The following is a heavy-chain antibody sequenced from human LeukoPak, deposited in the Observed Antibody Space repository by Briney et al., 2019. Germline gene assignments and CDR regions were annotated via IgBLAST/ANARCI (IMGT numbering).Heavy chain of an antibody. J-gene: IGHJ5*02. Sequence: SVKVSCKASGYTFTGYYMHWVRQAPGQGLEWMGGIIPIFGTANYAQKFQGRVTITADESTSTAYMELRSLRSEDTAVYYCARDRSVVGATYNWFDPWGQGTLVTVSS. CDR1: GYTFTGYY. CDR3: ARDRSVVGATYNWFDP. V-gene: IGHV1-69*13. D-gene: IGHD1-26*01. CDR2: IIPIFGTA.